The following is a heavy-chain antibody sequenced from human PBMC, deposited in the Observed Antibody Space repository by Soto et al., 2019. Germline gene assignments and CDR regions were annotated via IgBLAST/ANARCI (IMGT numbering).Heavy chain of an antibody. CDR2: ISYDGSNK. CDR1: GFTFSSYA. D-gene: IGHD6-13*01. Sequence: GGSLRLSCAASGFTFSSYAMHWVRQAPGKGLEWVAVISYDGSNKYYADSVKGRFTISRDNSKNTLYLQMNSLRAEDTAVYYCARTLAAAGPKADYWGQGTLVTVSS. J-gene: IGHJ4*02. V-gene: IGHV3-30-3*01. CDR3: ARTLAAAGPKADY.